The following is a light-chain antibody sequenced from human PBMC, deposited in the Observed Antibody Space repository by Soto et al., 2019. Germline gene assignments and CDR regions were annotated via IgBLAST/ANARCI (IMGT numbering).Light chain of an antibody. CDR1: NSDVGSYNL. J-gene: IGLJ3*02. V-gene: IGLV2-14*02. CDR2: EVT. CDR3: TSYTPTGALV. Sequence: QSVLTQPASVSGSPRQSITISCTGTNSDVGSYNLVSWFQQHPGKAPKLVIYEVTKRPSGVSDRFSGSKSGNTASLTISGLQSEDEADYYCTSYTPTGALVFGSGTKLTVL.